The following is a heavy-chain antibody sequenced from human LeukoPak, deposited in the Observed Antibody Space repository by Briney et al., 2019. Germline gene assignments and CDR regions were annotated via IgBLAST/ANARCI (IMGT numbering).Heavy chain of an antibody. CDR2: INEDGSTM. Sequence: GGSLRLSCAASGLTFSRSWMSWVRQAPGKGLEWVANINEDGSTMYYVDSAKGRFTISRDNAQNSLYLQMNILRVEDTAVYYCARDVYDSRDYSQGPLDYWGQGTLVTASS. V-gene: IGHV3-7*01. CDR3: ARDVYDSRDYSQGPLDY. CDR1: GLTFSRSW. J-gene: IGHJ4*02. D-gene: IGHD3-22*01.